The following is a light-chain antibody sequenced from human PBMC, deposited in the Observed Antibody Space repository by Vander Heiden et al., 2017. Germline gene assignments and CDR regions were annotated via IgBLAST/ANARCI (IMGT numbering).Light chain of an antibody. Sequence: QSALTQPASAAASSGHSITSTTTGTSSEVSSNNLVSGYQQHPGKAPKLLSYEDSKRPSGVSNRFSGSKSGNTASLTITGLQAEDEADYYCCSYEGSSTFTVFGAGTKVTVL. CDR2: EDS. CDR1: SSEVSSNNL. J-gene: IGLJ1*01. V-gene: IGLV2-23*02. CDR3: CSYEGSSTFTV.